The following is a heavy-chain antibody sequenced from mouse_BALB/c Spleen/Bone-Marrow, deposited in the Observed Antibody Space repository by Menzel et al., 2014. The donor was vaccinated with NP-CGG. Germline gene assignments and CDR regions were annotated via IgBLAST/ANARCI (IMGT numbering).Heavy chain of an antibody. CDR2: ISSGSRTI. CDR1: GFTFSTFG. D-gene: IGHD4-1*01. CDR3: ARSPNFVTYAVDY. Sequence: EVQGVESGGGLVQPGGSRKLSCAASGFTFSTFGMHWVRQAPEKGLEWVAYISSGSRTIYYADTVKGRFTISRDNPKNTLFLQMTSLRSEDTAMYYCARSPNFVTYAVDYWGQGTSVTVSS. V-gene: IGHV5-17*02. J-gene: IGHJ4*01.